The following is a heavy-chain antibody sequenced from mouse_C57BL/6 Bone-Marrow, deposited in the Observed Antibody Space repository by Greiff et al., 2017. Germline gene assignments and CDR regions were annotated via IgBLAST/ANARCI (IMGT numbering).Heavy chain of an antibody. Sequence: VNVVESGAELARPGASVKLSCKASGYTFTSYGISWVKQRTGQGLEWIGEIYPRSGNTYYNEKFKGKATLTADKSSSTAYMELRSLTSEDSAVYFCASSRYAMDYWGQGTSVTVSS. D-gene: IGHD6-1*01. CDR2: IYPRSGNT. V-gene: IGHV1-81*01. CDR3: ASSRYAMDY. J-gene: IGHJ4*01. CDR1: GYTFTSYG.